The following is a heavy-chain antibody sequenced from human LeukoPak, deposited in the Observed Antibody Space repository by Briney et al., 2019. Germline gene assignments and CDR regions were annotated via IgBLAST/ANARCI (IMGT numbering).Heavy chain of an antibody. D-gene: IGHD3-22*01. CDR2: IYPGDSDT. Sequence: GESLKISCKGSGYSFTSYWIGWVRQMPGKSLEWVGIIYPGDSDTRYSPPFQGQVTISADKSISTAYLQWSSLKASDTAMYYCARGYYDSSGYYDHFDYWGQGTLVTVSS. CDR1: GYSFTSYW. V-gene: IGHV5-51*01. J-gene: IGHJ4*02. CDR3: ARGYYDSSGYYDHFDY.